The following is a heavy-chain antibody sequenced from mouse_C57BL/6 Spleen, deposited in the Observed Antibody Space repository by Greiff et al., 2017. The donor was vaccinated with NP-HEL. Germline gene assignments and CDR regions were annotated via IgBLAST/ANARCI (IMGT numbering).Heavy chain of an antibody. D-gene: IGHD1-1*01. Sequence: EVQLQQSGPELVKPGASVKISCKASGYTFTDYYMNWVKQSHGKSLEWIGDINPNNGGTSYNQKFKGKATLTVDKSSSTAYMELRSLTSEDSAVYYCASGPIYYGSEAYWGQGTLVTVSA. CDR1: GYTFTDYY. CDR2: INPNNGGT. J-gene: IGHJ3*01. V-gene: IGHV1-26*01. CDR3: ASGPIYYGSEAY.